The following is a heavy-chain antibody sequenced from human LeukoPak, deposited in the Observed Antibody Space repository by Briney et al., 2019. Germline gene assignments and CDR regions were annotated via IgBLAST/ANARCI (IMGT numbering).Heavy chain of an antibody. J-gene: IGHJ5*01. CDR2: IKQDGSDK. D-gene: IGHD4-17*01. V-gene: IGHV3-7*05. CDR1: GFTFSSYW. Sequence: GPLRLSCAASGFTFSSYWMSWVRQAPGKGLEWVDNIKQDGSDKSYVDSVRGRFTVARDTAKNLLYLQMNSLRVEDPAVYYCARNGFVWASGIDYGWFDSWGQGTLVTVSS. CDR3: ARNGFVWASGIDYGWFDS.